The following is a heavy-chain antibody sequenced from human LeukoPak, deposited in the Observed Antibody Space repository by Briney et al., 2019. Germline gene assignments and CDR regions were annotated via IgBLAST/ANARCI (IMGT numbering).Heavy chain of an antibody. D-gene: IGHD3-16*01. Sequence: GGSLRLSCAASGFPFSAYYMHWVRQAPGKGLEWVANMNQDGSEKDYVDSVKGRFTISRDNARNSLYLQMGSLRAEDTAVYYRATYTHWVAGDVWGQGTTVTVSS. J-gene: IGHJ6*02. CDR3: ATYTHWVAGDV. V-gene: IGHV3-7*01. CDR1: GFPFSAYY. CDR2: MNQDGSEK.